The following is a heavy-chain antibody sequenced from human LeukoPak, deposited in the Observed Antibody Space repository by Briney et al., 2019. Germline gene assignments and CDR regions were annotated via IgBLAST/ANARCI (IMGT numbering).Heavy chain of an antibody. CDR3: VQDGPLRSDY. V-gene: IGHV4-4*07. D-gene: IGHD5/OR15-5a*01. J-gene: IGHJ4*02. CDR2: IFASGSN. CDR1: GASISTYY. Sequence: LETVSLTCTVSGASISTYYWSWIRQPAGKGLEWIGRIFASGSNNYNPSLKSRIAMSVDTSKNQFSLNLTSVTAADTAMYYCVQDGPLRSDYWGQGTLVTVSS.